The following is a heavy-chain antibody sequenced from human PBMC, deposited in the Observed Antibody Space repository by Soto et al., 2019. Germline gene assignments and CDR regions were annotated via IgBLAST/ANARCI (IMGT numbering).Heavy chain of an antibody. CDR1: GFTFSDHA. D-gene: IGHD2-15*01. CDR2: ISFDGTNI. CDR3: ARYQGVGYCSGGSCYVPDF. J-gene: IGHJ4*02. Sequence: QVHLVESGGGVVQPGRSLGLSCAASGFTFSDHAMHWVRQAPGKGLEWVGLISFDGTNIYYADSLKGRFTISRDNSKNSLVMQMNSLKSDDTAVYSCARYQGVGYCSGGSCYVPDFWGQGTLVTVSS. V-gene: IGHV3-30-3*01.